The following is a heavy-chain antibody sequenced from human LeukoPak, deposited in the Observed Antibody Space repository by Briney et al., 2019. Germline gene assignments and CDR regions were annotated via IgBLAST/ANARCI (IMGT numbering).Heavy chain of an antibody. J-gene: IGHJ4*02. CDR3: ASGPYIVGATPDY. Sequence: AASVKVSCKASGYTFTGYYMHWVRQAPGQGLEWMGWINPNSGGTNYAQKFQGRVTMTRDTSISTAYMELSRLRSDDTAVYYCASGPYIVGATPDYWGQGTLVTVSS. V-gene: IGHV1-2*02. CDR1: GYTFTGYY. D-gene: IGHD1-26*01. CDR2: INPNSGGT.